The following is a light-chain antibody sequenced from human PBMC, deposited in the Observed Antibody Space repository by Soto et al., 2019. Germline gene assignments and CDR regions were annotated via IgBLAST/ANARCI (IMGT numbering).Light chain of an antibody. CDR2: GAS. Sequence: ERVMTQSPVTLSVSPGERATLSCRASQSISSNLAWYQQKPGQAPRLLIYGASTRATGIPARFSGSGSGTEFTLIISSLQSEDFAVYYCQQYNKWPPAFGQGTRLEIK. J-gene: IGKJ5*01. CDR3: QQYNKWPPA. CDR1: QSISSN. V-gene: IGKV3-15*01.